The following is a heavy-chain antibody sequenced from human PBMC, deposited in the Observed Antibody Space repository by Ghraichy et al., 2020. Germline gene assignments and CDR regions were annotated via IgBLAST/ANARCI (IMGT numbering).Heavy chain of an antibody. CDR3: AGSSGQNPGAFDI. Sequence: WGSLRLSCAASGFTVSSNYMSWVRQAPGKGLEWVSVIYSGGSTYYADSVKGRFTISRDNSKNTLYLQMNSLRAEDTAVYYCAGSSGQNPGAFDIWGQGTMVTVSS. CDR1: GFTVSSNY. J-gene: IGHJ3*02. CDR2: IYSGGST. D-gene: IGHD3-22*01. V-gene: IGHV3-53*01.